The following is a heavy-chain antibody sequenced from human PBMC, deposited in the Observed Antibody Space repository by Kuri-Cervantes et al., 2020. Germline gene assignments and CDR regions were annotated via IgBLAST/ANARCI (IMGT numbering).Heavy chain of an antibody. CDR1: GGSFSGYY. J-gene: IGHJ5*02. D-gene: IGHD3-9*01. Sequence: GSLRLSCAVYGGSFSGYYWSWIRQPPGKGLEWIGEINHSGSTNYNPSLKSRVTISADTSKKQLSLKLSSVTAADTAVYYCARHLRYFDWLLIGSWFDPWGQGTLVTVSS. CDR2: INHSGST. CDR3: ARHLRYFDWLLIGSWFDP. V-gene: IGHV4-34*01.